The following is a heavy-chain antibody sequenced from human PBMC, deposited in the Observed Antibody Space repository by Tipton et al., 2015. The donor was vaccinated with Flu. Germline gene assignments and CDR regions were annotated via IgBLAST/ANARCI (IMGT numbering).Heavy chain of an antibody. D-gene: IGHD6-19*01. Sequence: TLSLTCTVSGDSISRFYWSWIRQSAGKGLEWIGRIYINGSTNYNPSLKSRVTLSVDTSKNQFFLRLRSVTAADTAVYYCARDDIVVAVSALSYYYYYIMDVWSPGTTITVSS. CDR1: GDSISRFY. V-gene: IGHV4-4*07. CDR2: IYINGST. CDR3: ARDDIVVAVSALSYYYYYIMDV. J-gene: IGHJ6*02.